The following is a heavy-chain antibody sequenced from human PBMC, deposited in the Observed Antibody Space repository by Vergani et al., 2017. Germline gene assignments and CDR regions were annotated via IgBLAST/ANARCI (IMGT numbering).Heavy chain of an antibody. D-gene: IGHD2-2*01. CDR1: GGSISSYY. CDR3: ARAPALDY. J-gene: IGHJ4*02. CDR2: IYYSGST. V-gene: IGHV4-59*01. Sequence: QVQLQQSGPGLLKPSETLSLTCTVSGGSISSYYWSWIRQPPGKGLEWIGYIYYSGSTNYNPSLKSRVTISVDTSKNQSSLKLSSVTAADTAVYYCARAPALDYWGQGTLVTVSS.